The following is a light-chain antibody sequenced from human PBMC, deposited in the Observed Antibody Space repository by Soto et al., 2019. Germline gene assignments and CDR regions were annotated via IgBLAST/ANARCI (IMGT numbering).Light chain of an antibody. CDR3: MQATQLPPWT. V-gene: IGKV2-24*01. Sequence: EIVLTQTPLSSSVTLGQPASISCRSSQSLVHSDGNTYLSWLHQRPGQPPRLLIYQISNRFSGVPYRFSGSGSGTDFTLKISRVEAEDVGVYYCMQATQLPPWTFGQGTKVEIK. CDR1: QSLVHSDGNTY. CDR2: QIS. J-gene: IGKJ1*01.